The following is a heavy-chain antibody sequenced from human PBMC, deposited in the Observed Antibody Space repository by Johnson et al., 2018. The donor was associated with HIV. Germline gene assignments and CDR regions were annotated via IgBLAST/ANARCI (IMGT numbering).Heavy chain of an antibody. CDR3: TTDLGVVGGFDI. CDR2: VKSKTDGGTI. J-gene: IGHJ3*02. CDR1: GFTFSNAW. Sequence: VQLVESGGGSVKSGGSLRVSCAASGFTFSNAWMSWVRQAPGKGLEWVGRVKSKTDGGTIDYAAAVIGRFTISRDDSKTTLFLQMNSLKIEDTAVYYCTTDLGVVGGFDIWGQGTMVSVS. D-gene: IGHD4-23*01. V-gene: IGHV3-15*01.